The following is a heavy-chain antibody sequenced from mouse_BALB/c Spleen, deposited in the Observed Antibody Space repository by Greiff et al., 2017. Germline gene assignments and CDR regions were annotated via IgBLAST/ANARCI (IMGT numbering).Heavy chain of an antibody. CDR3: ARDNTATAGFAY. Sequence: EVKVVESGGGLVKPGGSLKLSCAASGFTFSDYYMYWVRQTPEKRLEWVATISDGGSYTYYPDSVKGRFTISRDNAKNNLYLQMSSLKSEDTAMYYCARDNTATAGFAYGGQGTLVTVSA. CDR1: GFTFSDYY. D-gene: IGHD1-2*01. CDR2: ISDGGSYT. V-gene: IGHV5-4*02. J-gene: IGHJ3*01.